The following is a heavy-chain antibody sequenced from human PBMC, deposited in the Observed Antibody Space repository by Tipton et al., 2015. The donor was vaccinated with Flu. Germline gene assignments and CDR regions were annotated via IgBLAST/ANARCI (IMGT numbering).Heavy chain of an antibody. CDR3: ARGSRGYRYGGSAWYYGLDI. Sequence: QLVQSGGGLVQPGGSLRLSCAASGFIFTSYDMHWVRQATGKGLEWVSAISAVGDTYYPGSVKGRFTISREGVKNSLYLQMNSLRAGDTAVYYCARGSRGYRYGGSAWYYGLDIWGQGTTVTVSS. V-gene: IGHV3-13*01. D-gene: IGHD5-18*01. CDR2: ISAVGDT. CDR1: GFIFTSYD. J-gene: IGHJ6*02.